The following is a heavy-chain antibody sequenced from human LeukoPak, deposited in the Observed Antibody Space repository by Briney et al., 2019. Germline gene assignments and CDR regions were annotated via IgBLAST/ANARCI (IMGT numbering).Heavy chain of an antibody. V-gene: IGHV3-23*01. J-gene: IGHJ4*02. Sequence: GGSLRLSCAASGFTFSSYAMSWVRQAPGRGLEWVSSITCSGERTYYADSVQGRFTISRDNSKNTLYLQMSSLRAEDAAVYYCARDSGSYLQPTDYWGQGTLVTVSS. CDR3: ARDSGSYLQPTDY. D-gene: IGHD1-26*01. CDR2: ITCSGERT. CDR1: GFTFSSYA.